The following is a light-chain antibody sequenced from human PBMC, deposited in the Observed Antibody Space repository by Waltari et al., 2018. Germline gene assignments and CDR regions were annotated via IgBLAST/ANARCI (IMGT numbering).Light chain of an antibody. J-gene: IGKJ2*01. Sequence: DIVMTQSPDSLAVSLGERATINCRSSQSVLYSSNNKNYLALYQQKPGQPPKLLIYWASTREAGVPDRCSGSGSGTDFTLTISSLQAEDVAVYYCQQFYNSPYTFGQGTRLEIK. V-gene: IGKV4-1*01. CDR3: QQFYNSPYT. CDR1: QSVLYSSNNKNY. CDR2: WAS.